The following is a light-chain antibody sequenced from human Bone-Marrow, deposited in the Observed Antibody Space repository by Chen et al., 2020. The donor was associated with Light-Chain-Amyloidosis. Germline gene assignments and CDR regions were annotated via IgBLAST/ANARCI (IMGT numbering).Light chain of an antibody. V-gene: IGKV3-20*01. CDR2: DAS. CDR3: HQYASSLPWT. Sequence: EVVLTQSPGTLSLSPGEGATLSCRASRRVSSNNLAWYQHKPGQAPRILIHDASPRATGIPDRFSGSGYRTDFNLSSSRLEPEDFAVYYGHQYASSLPWTFGQGTTVEIK. CDR1: RRVSSNN. J-gene: IGKJ1*01.